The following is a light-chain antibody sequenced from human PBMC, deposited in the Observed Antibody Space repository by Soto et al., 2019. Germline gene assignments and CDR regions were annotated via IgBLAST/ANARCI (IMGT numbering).Light chain of an antibody. J-gene: IGKJ1*01. Sequence: IHLSKSPSTVSESVLDIVTITCLASQTISSWWAWYQEKPGKDPKHLIYKAPTLKSGVPSRLSGSGSGTGFSLTISRRQPDDFATYYCHLYNIYAGAFGSGTKVDIK. V-gene: IGKV1-5*03. CDR3: HLYNIYAGA. CDR2: KAP. CDR1: QTISSW.